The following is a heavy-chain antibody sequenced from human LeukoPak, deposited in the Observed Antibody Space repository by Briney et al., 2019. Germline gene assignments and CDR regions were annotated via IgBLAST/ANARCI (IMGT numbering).Heavy chain of an antibody. CDR2: TYHSGST. Sequence: SETLSLTCAVYGGSFSGYYWSWIRQSPGKGLEWIGETYHSGSTNYNSSLKSRVTISLDTSKNQFSLKLSSVTAADTAVYYCARGRRIVVVLGATRTHRDYYMDVWGKGTTVTVSS. D-gene: IGHD2-15*01. CDR3: ARGRRIVVVLGATRTHRDYYMDV. V-gene: IGHV4-34*01. CDR1: GGSFSGYY. J-gene: IGHJ6*03.